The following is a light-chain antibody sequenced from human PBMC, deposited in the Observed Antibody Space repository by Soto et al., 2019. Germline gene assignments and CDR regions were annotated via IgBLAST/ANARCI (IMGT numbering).Light chain of an antibody. Sequence: QSVLTQPASVSGSPGQSITISCTGTSSDVGGYNYVSWYQQHPGKAPKLMIYDVTDRPSRVSNRFSGSKSGNTASLTISGLQAEDEADYYCRSYTSNSTTWVFGTGTKVTVL. CDR2: DVT. CDR3: RSYTSNSTTWV. CDR1: SSDVGGYNY. V-gene: IGLV2-14*01. J-gene: IGLJ1*01.